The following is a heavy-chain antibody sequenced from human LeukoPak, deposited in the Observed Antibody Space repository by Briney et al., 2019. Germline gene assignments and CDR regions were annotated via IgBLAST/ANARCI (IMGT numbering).Heavy chain of an antibody. CDR3: ASVLTSFDI. Sequence: ASVKVSCKASGYTFTYYYMFWVRQAPGQGLEWMGWINPNSGGTNYAQNFQGRVTMTRDTSISTAYMELSRLRSDDTAVYYCASVLTSFDIWGQGTMVTVSS. CDR2: INPNSGGT. D-gene: IGHD3-22*01. CDR1: GYTFTYYY. V-gene: IGHV1-2*02. J-gene: IGHJ3*02.